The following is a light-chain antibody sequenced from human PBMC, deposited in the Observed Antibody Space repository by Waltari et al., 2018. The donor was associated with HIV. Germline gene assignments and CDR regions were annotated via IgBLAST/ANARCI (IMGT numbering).Light chain of an antibody. CDR2: SFN. V-gene: IGLV1-44*01. CDR1: SSTVGSFT. CDR3: AVWDGRLDHYV. J-gene: IGLJ1*01. Sequence: QSVLTQPPSASGTPGQRVIISCSGSSSTVGSFTVHWYQQLPGTAPKLLIYSFNQRPSGVPDRFSGAKAGTSASLAINGLQSEDEADYYCAVWDGRLDHYVFGTGTKVTVL.